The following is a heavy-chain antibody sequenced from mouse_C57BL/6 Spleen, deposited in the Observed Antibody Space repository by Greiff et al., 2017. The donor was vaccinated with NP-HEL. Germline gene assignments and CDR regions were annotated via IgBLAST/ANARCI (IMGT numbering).Heavy chain of an antibody. CDR2: INPNNGGT. D-gene: IGHD4-1*01. Sequence: VQLQQSGPQLVTSGDSVKIFCKASRSTSTEYYMNLVKQSHGKCLEWIGDINPNNGGTSYNQTIKASATLTVHKSSSTAYMELRRLTSEDSAVYYWARRGGFLGYFDYWGQGTTLTVSS. CDR1: RSTSTEYY. V-gene: IGHV1-26*01. CDR3: ARRGGFLGYFDY. J-gene: IGHJ2*01.